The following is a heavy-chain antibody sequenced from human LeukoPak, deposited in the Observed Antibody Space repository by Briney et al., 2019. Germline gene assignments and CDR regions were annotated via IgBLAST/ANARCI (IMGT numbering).Heavy chain of an antibody. CDR1: GGSISSYY. CDR3: ARDPSTASAFDI. D-gene: IGHD2/OR15-2a*01. J-gene: IGHJ3*02. CDR2: IYTSGST. Sequence: SETLSLTCTVSGGSISSYYRSWIRQPAGKGLEWIGRIYTSGSTNYNPSLKSRVTMSVDTSKNQFSLKLSSVTAADTAVYYCARDPSTASAFDIWGQGTMVTVSS. V-gene: IGHV4-4*07.